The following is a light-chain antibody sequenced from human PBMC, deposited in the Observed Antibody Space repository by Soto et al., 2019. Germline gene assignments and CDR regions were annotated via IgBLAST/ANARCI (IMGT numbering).Light chain of an antibody. CDR1: SSDIGSCNF. CDR3: SSCTTSDTLV. J-gene: IGLJ2*01. Sequence: QSALTQPASVSGSPGQSITLSCTGSSSDIGSCNFVSWYQHFPGKAPKLIIYAVSSRPSGVSYRFSDSKSGNTAFLTISGLQAEDDSHYYCSSCTTSDTLVFGGGTKLTVL. V-gene: IGLV2-14*01. CDR2: AVS.